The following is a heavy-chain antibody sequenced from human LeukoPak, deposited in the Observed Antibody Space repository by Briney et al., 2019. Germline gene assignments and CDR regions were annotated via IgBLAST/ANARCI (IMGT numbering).Heavy chain of an antibody. D-gene: IGHD3-22*01. V-gene: IGHV3-7*01. Sequence: PGGSLRLSCAASGFTFTGYWMSWVRQAPGKGLEWVANIKQDGSEKYYVDSVKGRFTISRDNAKYSLFLQMNSLRAEDTAVYYCAKAYGSNGYYQLPIDFWGQGTLVTVSS. CDR3: AKAYGSNGYYQLPIDF. CDR2: IKQDGSEK. J-gene: IGHJ4*02. CDR1: GFTFTGYW.